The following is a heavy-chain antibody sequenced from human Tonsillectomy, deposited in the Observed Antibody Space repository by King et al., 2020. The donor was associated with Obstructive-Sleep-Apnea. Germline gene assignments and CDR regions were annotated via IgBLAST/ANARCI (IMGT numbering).Heavy chain of an antibody. CDR1: GGTFSNYA. D-gene: IGHD2-15*01. Sequence: VQLVQSGAEVRKPGSSVTVSCKASGGTFSNYAINWVRQAPGQGLEWMGGIIPILRIANYAQKFQGRVTITADKSTSTANMELSSLRSEDTAVYYCARDGGYCSGGSCHFYWGQGTLVTVSS. V-gene: IGHV1-69*09. J-gene: IGHJ4*02. CDR2: IIPILRIA. CDR3: ARDGGYCSGGSCHFY.